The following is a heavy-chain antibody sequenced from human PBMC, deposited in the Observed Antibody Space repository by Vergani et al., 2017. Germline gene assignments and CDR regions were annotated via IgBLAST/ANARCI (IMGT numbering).Heavy chain of an antibody. J-gene: IGHJ5*02. CDR1: GGSFSGYY. CDR2: IYYSGST. V-gene: IGHV4-34*01. Sequence: QVQLQQWGAGLLKPSETLSLTCAVYGGSFSGYYWSWIRQPPGKGLEWIGEIYYSGSTYYNPSLKSRVTISVDTSKNQFSLKLSSVTAADTAVYYCARGVGITGTTKTNWFDPWGQGTLVTVSS. D-gene: IGHD1-20*01. CDR3: ARGVGITGTTKTNWFDP.